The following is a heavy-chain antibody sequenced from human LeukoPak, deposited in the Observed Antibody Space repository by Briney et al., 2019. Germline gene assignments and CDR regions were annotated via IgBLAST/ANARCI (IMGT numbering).Heavy chain of an antibody. D-gene: IGHD6-19*01. Sequence: PGGSLRLSCAASGFTFSSYAMTWVRQAPGKGLEWVSAISGSGGSTYYADSVKGRFTLSRDNSKNTLYLQMNSLRAEDTAVYYCAKGGYSSGWPRAAGLRGDYWGQGTLVTVSS. V-gene: IGHV3-23*01. J-gene: IGHJ4*02. CDR1: GFTFSSYA. CDR2: ISGSGGST. CDR3: AKGGYSSGWPRAAGLRGDY.